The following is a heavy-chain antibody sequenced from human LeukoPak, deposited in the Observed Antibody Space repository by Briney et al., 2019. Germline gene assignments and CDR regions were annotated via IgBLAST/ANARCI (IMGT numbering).Heavy chain of an antibody. J-gene: IGHJ3*02. CDR2: IYYSGST. CDR1: GGSISSSSYY. V-gene: IGHV4-39*01. Sequence: SETLSLTCTVSGGSISSSSYYWGWIRQPPGKGLEWIGSIYYSGSTYYNPSLKSRVTISVDTSKNQFSLKLSSVTAADTAVYYCARIHPPYYYDTTGYYGHDAFDIWGQGTMVTVSS. CDR3: ARIHPPYYYDTTGYYGHDAFDI. D-gene: IGHD3-22*01.